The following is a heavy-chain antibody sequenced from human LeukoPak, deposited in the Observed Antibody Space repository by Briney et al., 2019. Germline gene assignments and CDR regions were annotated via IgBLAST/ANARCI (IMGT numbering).Heavy chain of an antibody. CDR1: GGSISSYF. D-gene: IGHD1-1*01. Sequence: PSETLSLTCTVSGGSISSYFWSWIRQPAGKPLEWIGRIYASGSTNYNPSFQSRVTMSVDTSKNQFSLKLTSVTAADTAYYYCARVHDYNWLDPWGQGTLVTVSS. V-gene: IGHV4-4*07. CDR3: ARVHDYNWLDP. J-gene: IGHJ5*02. CDR2: IYASGST.